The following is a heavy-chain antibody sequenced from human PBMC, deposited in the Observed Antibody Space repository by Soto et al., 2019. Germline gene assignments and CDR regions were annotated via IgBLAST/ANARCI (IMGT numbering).Heavy chain of an antibody. D-gene: IGHD4-17*01. V-gene: IGHV3-23*01. CDR3: AKDRDDYGDYVDDAFDI. CDR2: ISGSGGST. Sequence: GSLRLSCAASGFTFSSYAMSWVRQAPGKGLEWVSAISGSGGSTYYADSVKGRFTISRDNSKSTLYLQMNSLRAEDTAVYYCAKDRDDYGDYVDDAFDIWGQGTMVTVSS. J-gene: IGHJ3*02. CDR1: GFTFSSYA.